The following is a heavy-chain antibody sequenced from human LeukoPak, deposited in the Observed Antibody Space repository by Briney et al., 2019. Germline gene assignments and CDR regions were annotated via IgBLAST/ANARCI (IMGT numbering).Heavy chain of an antibody. CDR1: GFTFSSYG. D-gene: IGHD5-12*01. J-gene: IGHJ4*02. CDR2: IWYDGSNK. CDR3: ARGRGYSGYGFDY. Sequence: GGSLRLSCAASGFTFSSYGMHWVRQAPGKGLEWVAVIWYDGSNKYYADSVKGRFTISRDNSKNTLYLQMNSLRAEDTAVYYCARGRGYSGYGFDYWGQGTLVTVSS. V-gene: IGHV3-33*01.